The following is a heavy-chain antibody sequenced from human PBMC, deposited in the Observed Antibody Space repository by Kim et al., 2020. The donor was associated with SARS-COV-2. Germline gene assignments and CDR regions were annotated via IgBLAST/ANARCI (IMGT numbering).Heavy chain of an antibody. CDR3: ATVASPGFGQGLYY. J-gene: IGHJ4*02. CDR1: GFTFSSYA. Sequence: GGSLRLSCAASGFTFSSYAMHWVRQAPGKGLEWVAVISYDGSNKYYADSVKGRFTISRDNSKNTLYLQMNSLRAEDTAVYYCATVASPGFGQGLYYWGQGTLVTVSS. CDR2: ISYDGSNK. D-gene: IGHD3-16*01. V-gene: IGHV3-30*04.